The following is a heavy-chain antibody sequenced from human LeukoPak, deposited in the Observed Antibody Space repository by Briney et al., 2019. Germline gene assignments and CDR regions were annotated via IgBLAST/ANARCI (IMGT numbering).Heavy chain of an antibody. J-gene: IGHJ6*02. CDR3: ARRYGSGSDYYYYGMDV. CDR2: IYHSGST. D-gene: IGHD3-10*01. CDR1: GGSISSGGYS. V-gene: IGHV4-30-2*01. Sequence: SETLSLTCAVSGGSISSGGYSWSWIRQPPGEGLEWIGYIYHSGSTYYNPSLKSRVTISVDRSKNQFSLKLSSVTAAGTAVYYCARRYGSGSDYYYYGMDVWGQGTTVTVSS.